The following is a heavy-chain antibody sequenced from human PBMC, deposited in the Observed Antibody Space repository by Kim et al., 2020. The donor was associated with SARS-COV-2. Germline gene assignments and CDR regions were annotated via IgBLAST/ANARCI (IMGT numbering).Heavy chain of an antibody. D-gene: IGHD5-18*01. CDR1: GFTFSSYS. CDR3: ARDTERFVGYSYGSYYYYGMDV. V-gene: IGHV3-21*01. Sequence: GGSLRLSCAASGFTFSSYSMNWVRQAPGKGLEWVSSISSSSSYIYYADSVKGRFTISRDNAKNSLYLQMNSLRAEDTAVYYCARDTERFVGYSYGSYYYYGMDVWGQGTTVTVSS. CDR2: ISSSSSYI. J-gene: IGHJ6*02.